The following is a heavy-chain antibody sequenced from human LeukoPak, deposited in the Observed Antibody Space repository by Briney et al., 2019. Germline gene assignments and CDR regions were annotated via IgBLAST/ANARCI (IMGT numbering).Heavy chain of an antibody. Sequence: GGSLRLSCAASGFTFSNAWMSWVRQAPGKGLGWVGRIKSKTDGGTTDYAATVKRRFTISRDDSKNTLYLQMNSLKTEDTAVYYCTTEYQLPPYYYYYYMDVWGKGTTVTVSS. D-gene: IGHD2-2*01. V-gene: IGHV3-15*01. CDR1: GFTFSNAW. J-gene: IGHJ6*03. CDR3: TTEYQLPPYYYYYYMDV. CDR2: IKSKTDGGTT.